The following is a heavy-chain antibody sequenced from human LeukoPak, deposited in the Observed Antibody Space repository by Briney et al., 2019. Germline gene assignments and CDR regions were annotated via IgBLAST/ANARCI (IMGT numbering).Heavy chain of an antibody. Sequence: GGSLRLSCAASGFCFGTRYMHWVRQAPGKGLMWVSRINPEGTERKYADSVRGRFIISRDNGENTLYLQMNSLRVDDTAVYFCARAVAGTGSSDSWGQGTLVTVSS. V-gene: IGHV3-74*03. CDR2: INPEGTER. CDR3: ARAVAGTGSSDS. D-gene: IGHD6-19*01. CDR1: GFCFGTRY. J-gene: IGHJ4*02.